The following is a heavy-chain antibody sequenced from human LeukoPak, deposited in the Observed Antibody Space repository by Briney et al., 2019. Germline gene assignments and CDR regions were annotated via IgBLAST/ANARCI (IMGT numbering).Heavy chain of an antibody. J-gene: IGHJ4*02. CDR1: GFTVSSNY. D-gene: IGHD2/OR15-2a*01. Sequence: TGGSLRLSCAASGFTVSSNYISWVRQAPGKGLEWVSVIHSDGSTYYADSVKDRFSISRDNSGNTLYLQMNSLRAEDTAVYYCARQLFISTSFYYIFDFWGQGTLVPVSS. CDR2: IHSDGST. V-gene: IGHV3-66*04. CDR3: ARQLFISTSFYYIFDF.